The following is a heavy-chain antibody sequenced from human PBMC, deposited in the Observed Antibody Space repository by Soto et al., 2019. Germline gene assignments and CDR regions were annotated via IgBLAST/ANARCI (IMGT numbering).Heavy chain of an antibody. CDR1: GGTFSSYT. D-gene: IGHD3-10*01. Sequence: QVQLVQSGAEVKKPGSSVKVSCKASGGTFSSYTISWVRQAPGQGLEWMGRIIPILGIANYAQKFQGSGTITADKSTSTAYMELSSLRSEDTAVYYCAREEYYYGSGAFFDYWGQGTLVTVSS. CDR3: AREEYYYGSGAFFDY. CDR2: IIPILGIA. J-gene: IGHJ4*02. V-gene: IGHV1-69*08.